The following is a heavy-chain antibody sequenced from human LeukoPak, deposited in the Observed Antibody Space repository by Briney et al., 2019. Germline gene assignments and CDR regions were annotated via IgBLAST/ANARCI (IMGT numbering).Heavy chain of an antibody. Sequence: SVKVSCKASGGTFSSYAISWVRQAPGQGLEWMGGIIPIFGTANYAQKFQGRVTITADESTSTAYMELSSLRSEDTAVYYCARDYYYDTSGHRSGYFDLWGRGTLVTVSS. CDR1: GGTFSSYA. CDR2: IIPIFGTA. CDR3: ARDYYYDTSGHRSGYFDL. V-gene: IGHV1-69*13. D-gene: IGHD3-22*01. J-gene: IGHJ2*01.